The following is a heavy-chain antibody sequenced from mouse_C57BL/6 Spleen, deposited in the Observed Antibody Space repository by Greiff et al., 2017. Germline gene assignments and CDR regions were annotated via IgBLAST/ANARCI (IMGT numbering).Heavy chain of an antibody. CDR3: ARESSTMITTGAFDV. J-gene: IGHJ1*03. V-gene: IGHV1-82*01. D-gene: IGHD2-4*01. Sequence: QVHVKQSGPELVKPGASVKISCKASGYAFSSSWMNWVKQRPGKGLEWIGRIYPGDGDTNYNGKFKGKATLTADKSSSTAYMQLSSLTSEDSAVYFCARESSTMITTGAFDVWGTGTTVTVSS. CDR1: GYAFSSSW. CDR2: IYPGDGDT.